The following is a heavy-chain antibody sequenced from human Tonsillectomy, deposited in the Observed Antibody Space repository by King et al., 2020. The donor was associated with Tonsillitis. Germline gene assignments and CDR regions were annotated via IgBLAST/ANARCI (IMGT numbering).Heavy chain of an antibody. Sequence: VQLVESGGGVVQPGRSLRLSCAASGFTFSTYGMHWVRQAPGKGLEWVAVISNDASNKYSAGSVKGRFTISRDNSNNTLYLQMNSLRAEDTAVYYCAKYPLDLPAPLGYYYYGMDVWGQGTTVTVSS. V-gene: IGHV3-30*18. CDR1: GFTFSTYG. J-gene: IGHJ6*02. CDR3: AKYPLDLPAPLGYYYYGMDV. CDR2: ISNDASNK. D-gene: IGHD3-22*01.